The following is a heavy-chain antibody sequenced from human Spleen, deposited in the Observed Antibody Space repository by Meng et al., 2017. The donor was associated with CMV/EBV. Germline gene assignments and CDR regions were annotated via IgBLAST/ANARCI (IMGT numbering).Heavy chain of an antibody. D-gene: IGHD3-22*01. V-gene: IGHV3-48*03. CDR3: ARALFSDGSGPRGLSDY. CDR2: ISSSGSTI. J-gene: IGHJ4*02. Sequence: GGSLRLSCAASGFTFSSYEMNWVRQAPGKGLEWVSYISSSGSTIYYADSVKGRFTTSRDNSKNTMYLQMNSLTTEDTAIYYCARALFSDGSGPRGLSDYWGQGTLVTVSS. CDR1: GFTFSSYE.